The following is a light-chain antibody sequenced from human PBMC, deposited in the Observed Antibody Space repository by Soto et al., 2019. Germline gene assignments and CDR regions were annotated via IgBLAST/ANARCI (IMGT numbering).Light chain of an antibody. CDR1: SSNIGSGYD. CDR3: QSYDSSLSDWV. J-gene: IGLJ3*02. Sequence: QPVLTQPPSVSGAPGQRVTISCTGSSSNIGSGYDVHWYQQLPGTAPKLLIYGNTNRPSGVPDRFSGSKSGTSASLAITGLQAGDEADYYCQSYDSSLSDWVFGGGTKLTVL. V-gene: IGLV1-40*01. CDR2: GNT.